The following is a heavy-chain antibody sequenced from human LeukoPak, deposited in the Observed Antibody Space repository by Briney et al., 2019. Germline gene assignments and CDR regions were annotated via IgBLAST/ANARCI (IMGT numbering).Heavy chain of an antibody. V-gene: IGHV1-2*02. CDR1: GYTFTGYY. CDR2: INPNSGGT. D-gene: IGHD1-7*01. Sequence: ASVKVSCKASGYTFTGYYMHWVRQAPGQGLEWMGWINPNSGGTNYAQKFQGRVTMTRDTSISAAYMELSRLRSDDTAVYYCARAMPGSDGIGITYLITGTEINAFDIWGQGTMVTVSS. J-gene: IGHJ3*02. CDR3: ARAMPGSDGIGITYLITGTEINAFDI.